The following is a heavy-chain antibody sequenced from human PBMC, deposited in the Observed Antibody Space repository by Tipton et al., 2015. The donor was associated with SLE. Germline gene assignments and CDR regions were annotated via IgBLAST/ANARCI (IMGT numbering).Heavy chain of an antibody. CDR2: IYYSGST. V-gene: IGHV4-59*12. J-gene: IGHJ4*02. CDR1: GGSISSYY. CDR3: ARDVDY. Sequence: TLSLTCTVSGGSISSYYWSWIRQPPGKGLEWIGYIYYSGSTYYNPSLKSRVTISVDTSKNQFSLKLSSVTAADTAVYYCARDVDYWGQGTLVTVSS.